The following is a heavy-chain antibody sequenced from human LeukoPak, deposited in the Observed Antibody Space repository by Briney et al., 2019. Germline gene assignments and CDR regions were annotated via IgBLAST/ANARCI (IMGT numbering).Heavy chain of an antibody. CDR2: ISGDGART. J-gene: IGHJ4*02. V-gene: IGHV3-23*01. Sequence: PGGSLRLSCAASGFTFSNYAMSWVRQAPGGGLEWISSISGDGARTYYTNSVKGRLTISRDNPKNTLFLQVNSLRVEDTAVYYCAKGGLTTPLHYWGQGTLVTVSS. D-gene: IGHD1-14*01. CDR3: AKGGLTTPLHY. CDR1: GFTFSNYA.